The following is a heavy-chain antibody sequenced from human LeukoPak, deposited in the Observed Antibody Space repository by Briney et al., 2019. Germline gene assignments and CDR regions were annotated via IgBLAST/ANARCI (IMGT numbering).Heavy chain of an antibody. Sequence: GESLEISCKGSGYSFTSYWIGWVRLMPGKGLEWMGIIYPGDSDTRYSPSFQGQVTISADKSISTAYLQWSSLKASDTAMYYCASRPTFGDDAFDIWGQGTMVTVSS. J-gene: IGHJ3*02. CDR1: GYSFTSYW. V-gene: IGHV5-51*01. CDR3: ASRPTFGDDAFDI. CDR2: IYPGDSDT. D-gene: IGHD3-16*01.